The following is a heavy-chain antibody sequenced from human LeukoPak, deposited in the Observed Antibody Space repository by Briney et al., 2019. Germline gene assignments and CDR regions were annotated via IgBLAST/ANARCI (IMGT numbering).Heavy chain of an antibody. V-gene: IGHV2-5*02. Sequence: SGPTLVKPAQTLTLTCTFSGFSLSTSGVGVGWIRQPPGKALEWLALIYWDDDKRYSPSLKRRLTITKDTSKNQVVLTMTNMDPVDTATYYCAHLFGPGYFDYWGQGTLVTVSS. CDR3: AHLFGPGYFDY. J-gene: IGHJ4*02. CDR1: GFSLSTSGVG. CDR2: IYWDDDK. D-gene: IGHD3-16*01.